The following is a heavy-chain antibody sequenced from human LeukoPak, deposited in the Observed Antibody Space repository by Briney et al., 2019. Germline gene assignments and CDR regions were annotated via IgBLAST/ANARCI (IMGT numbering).Heavy chain of an antibody. D-gene: IGHD4-23*01. CDR1: GFTFSTYS. V-gene: IGHV3-21*01. CDR2: ISSSSSSI. CDR3: ARELVTSSY. J-gene: IGHJ4*02. Sequence: PGGSLRLSCAASGFTFSTYSMNWVRQAPGKGLEWVSSISSSSSSIYYADSVKGRFTISRDNAKDSLYLQMNSLRAEDTAVYYCARELVTSSYWGQGTLVTVSS.